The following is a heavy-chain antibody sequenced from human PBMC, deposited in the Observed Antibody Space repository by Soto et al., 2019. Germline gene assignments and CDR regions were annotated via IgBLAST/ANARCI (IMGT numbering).Heavy chain of an antibody. D-gene: IGHD3-3*01. CDR2: IGGSDGST. Sequence: EVQLLESGGGLVQPGGSLRLSCAASGFTFSNYAMTWVRQAPGKGLEWVSCIGGSDGSTYYADSVKGRFTISRDNSKNTLHLQMNSLRVEDTAVYYCAKDRLGSVGDLYDPWGQGTLVTVSS. J-gene: IGHJ5*02. V-gene: IGHV3-23*01. CDR1: GFTFSNYA. CDR3: AKDRLGSVGDLYDP.